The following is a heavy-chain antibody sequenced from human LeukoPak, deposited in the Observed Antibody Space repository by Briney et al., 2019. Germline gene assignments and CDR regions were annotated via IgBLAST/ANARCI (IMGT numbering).Heavy chain of an antibody. CDR3: ARDTPITIFGRFDY. CDR2: IYYSGST. Sequence: PSETLSLTCTVSGGSISSSSYYWGWIRQPPGKGLEWIGSIYYSGSTYYNPSLKSRVTISVDTSKNQFSLKLSSVTAADTAVYYCARDTPITIFGRFDYWGQGTLVTVSS. CDR1: GGSISSSSYY. J-gene: IGHJ4*02. V-gene: IGHV4-39*07. D-gene: IGHD3-3*01.